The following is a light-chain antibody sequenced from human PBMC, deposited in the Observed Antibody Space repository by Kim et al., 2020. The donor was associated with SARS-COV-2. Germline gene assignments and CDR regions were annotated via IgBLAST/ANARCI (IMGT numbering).Light chain of an antibody. Sequence: GDRVTLTCRASQSSSHYLAWYQQKPGKVPNLLISDASTLRCGVPSRFSGSGSGTEFILTINSRQPDDVATYYCQEYNGTSWTFGQGTKVDIK. CDR3: QEYNGTSWT. J-gene: IGKJ1*01. CDR1: QSSSHY. CDR2: DAS. V-gene: IGKV1-5*01.